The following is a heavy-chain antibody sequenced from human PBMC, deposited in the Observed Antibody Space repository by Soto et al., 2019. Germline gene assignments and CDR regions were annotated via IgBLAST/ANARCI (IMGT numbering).Heavy chain of an antibody. CDR3: ASDLGYSSSGGIF. V-gene: IGHV3-33*01. Sequence: QVQLVESGGGVVQPGRSLRLSCAASGFTFSSYGMHWVRQAPGKGLEWVAVIWYDGSKKYYADSVKGRFTISRDNSKNTLSLQMNSLRAEDTAVYYCASDLGYSSSGGIFWGQGTLVTVSS. D-gene: IGHD6-13*01. CDR2: IWYDGSKK. CDR1: GFTFSSYG. J-gene: IGHJ4*02.